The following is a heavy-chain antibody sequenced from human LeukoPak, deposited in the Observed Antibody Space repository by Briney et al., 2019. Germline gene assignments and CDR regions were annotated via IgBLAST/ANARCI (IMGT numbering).Heavy chain of an antibody. CDR3: ARGSDTAMVLFYYFDY. J-gene: IGHJ4*02. CDR2: ISSSSSYI. Sequence: PGGSLRLSCAASGFTLSSQTMNWVRKAPGKGLEWVSSISSSSSYIYYADSGKGRFTISRDSAKNSLYLQMNTLRAEDTAVYYCARGSDTAMVLFYYFDYWGQGTLVTVSS. D-gene: IGHD5-18*01. V-gene: IGHV3-21*01. CDR1: GFTLSSQT.